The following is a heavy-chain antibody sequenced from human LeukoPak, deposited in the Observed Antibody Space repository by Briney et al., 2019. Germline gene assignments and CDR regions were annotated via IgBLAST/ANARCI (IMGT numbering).Heavy chain of an antibody. V-gene: IGHV4-34*01. CDR3: ARGITGFLPFDY. Sequence: PSETLSLTCAVYGGSFSGYYWSWIRQPPGKGLEWIGEINHSGSTNYNPSLKSRVTISVDTSKNQFSLKLSSVTAADTAVYYCARGITGFLPFDYWGQGTLVTVSS. J-gene: IGHJ4*02. CDR2: INHSGST. D-gene: IGHD3-10*01. CDR1: GGSFSGYY.